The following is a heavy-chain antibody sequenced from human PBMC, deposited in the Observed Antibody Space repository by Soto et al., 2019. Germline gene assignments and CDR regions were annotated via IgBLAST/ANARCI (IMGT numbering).Heavy chain of an antibody. CDR2: ISSSSSYI. J-gene: IGHJ4*02. V-gene: IGHV3-21*01. CDR1: GLNFSSYS. Sequence: GVSMRLSWAASGLNFSSYSGNWVRQAPGKGLEWVSSISSSSSYIYYADSVKGRFTISRDNAKNSLYLQMNSLRAEDTAVYYCARVAYDRFIDYWGQGTLVTVSS. CDR3: ARVAYDRFIDY. D-gene: IGHD5-12*01.